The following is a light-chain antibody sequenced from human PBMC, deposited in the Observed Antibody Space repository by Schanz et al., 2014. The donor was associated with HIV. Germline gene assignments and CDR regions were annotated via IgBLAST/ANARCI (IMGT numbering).Light chain of an antibody. Sequence: QSVLTQPASVSGSPGQSITISCTGTSSDVGGYNYASWYQHHPGKAPKLMIYEVIKRPSGVPDRFSGSKSGSTASLTVSGLQPEDEADYYCSSYAGNNNGVFGGGTKLTVL. V-gene: IGLV2-8*01. CDR3: SSYAGNNNGV. CDR2: EVI. J-gene: IGLJ3*02. CDR1: SSDVGGYNY.